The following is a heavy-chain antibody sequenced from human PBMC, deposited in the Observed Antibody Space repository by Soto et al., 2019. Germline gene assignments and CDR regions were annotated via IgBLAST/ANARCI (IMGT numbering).Heavy chain of an antibody. Sequence: QVQLVQSGAEVKKPGASVKISCKASGYNFTSYAMYWVRQAPGQRLEWMGWSNAGNGNAKYSQKFQDRVTINRDTSATTAYMELSSLRSEDTAVYYCARVVWLGEVSSDVFEYWGQGTLVTVSS. CDR3: ARVVWLGEVSSDVFEY. CDR1: GYNFTSYA. CDR2: SNAGNGNA. V-gene: IGHV1-3*01. J-gene: IGHJ4*02. D-gene: IGHD3-10*01.